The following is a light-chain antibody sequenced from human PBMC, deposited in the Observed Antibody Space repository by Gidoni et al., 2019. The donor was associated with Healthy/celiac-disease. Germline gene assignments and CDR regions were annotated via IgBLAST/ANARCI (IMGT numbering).Light chain of an antibody. J-gene: IGKJ1*01. Sequence: EIVLPQSPGTLSLSPGERATLSCRASQGVSSSYLAWYQQKPGQAPRLLIYGASSRATGIPDRFSGSGSGTDFTLTISRLEPEDFAVDYCQQYGSSPPRTFGQGTKVEIK. CDR2: GAS. CDR1: QGVSSSY. CDR3: QQYGSSPPRT. V-gene: IGKV3-20*01.